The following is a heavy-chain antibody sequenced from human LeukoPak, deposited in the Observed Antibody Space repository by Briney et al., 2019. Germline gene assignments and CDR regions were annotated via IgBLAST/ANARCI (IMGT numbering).Heavy chain of an antibody. J-gene: IGHJ4*02. CDR3: AKGPDEAVAGTPFDY. Sequence: SGGPLRLSCAASGFTFSSYGMRWVRQAPGKGLEWVAFIRYDGSNKYYADSVKGRFTISRDNSKNTLYLQMNSLRAEDTAVYYCAKGPDEAVAGTPFDYWGQGTLVTVSP. V-gene: IGHV3-30*02. CDR2: IRYDGSNK. D-gene: IGHD6-19*01. CDR1: GFTFSSYG.